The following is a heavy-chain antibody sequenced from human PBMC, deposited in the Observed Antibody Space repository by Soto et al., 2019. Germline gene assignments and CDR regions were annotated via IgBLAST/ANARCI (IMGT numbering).Heavy chain of an antibody. CDR3: ARDGAGSNPFDY. D-gene: IGHD3-10*01. J-gene: IGHJ4*02. V-gene: IGHV3-30*03. CDR2: ISYDGSNK. CDR1: GFTFSSYG. Sequence: QVQLVESGGGVVQPGRSLRLSCAASGFTFSSYGMHWVRQAPGKGLEWVAVISYDGSNKYYADSVKGRFTISRDNSTNTLYLQMNSLRAEDTAVYYCARDGAGSNPFDYWGQGTLVTVSS.